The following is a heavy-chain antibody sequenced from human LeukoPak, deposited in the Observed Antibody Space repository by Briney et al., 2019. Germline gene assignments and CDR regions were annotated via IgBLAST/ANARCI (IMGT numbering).Heavy chain of an antibody. D-gene: IGHD2-2*01. CDR2: IKQDGSEK. CDR1: GFTFTDYW. CDR3: ARRGTIAVPVFWFDP. J-gene: IGHJ5*02. Sequence: GGSLRLSCVASGFTFTDYWMSWVRQAPGKGLEWVANIKQDGSEKYYLDSLEGRFTISRDNAKNSLYLQINRLRAEDTAVYYCARRGTIAVPVFWFDPWGQGTLVIVSS. V-gene: IGHV3-7*01.